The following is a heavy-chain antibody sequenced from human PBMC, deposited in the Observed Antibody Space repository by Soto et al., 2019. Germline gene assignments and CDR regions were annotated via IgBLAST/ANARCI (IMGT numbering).Heavy chain of an antibody. J-gene: IGHJ3*01. CDR1: GYTFTGYY. CDR2: INPNSGGT. V-gene: IGHV1-2*04. D-gene: IGHD2-15*01. CDR3: ARVRSTVVTPLDGFDL. Sequence: ASVKVSCKASGYTFTGYYMHWVRQAPGQGLEWMGWINPNSGGTNYAQKFQGWVTMTRDTSISTAYMELSRLRSDDTAVYFCARVRSTVVTPLDGFDLWGQGTMVTVSS.